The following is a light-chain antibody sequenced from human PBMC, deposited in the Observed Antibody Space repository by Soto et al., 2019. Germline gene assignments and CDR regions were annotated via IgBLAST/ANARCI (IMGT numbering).Light chain of an antibody. V-gene: IGKV1-5*03. Sequence: DIPMTQSPSTLSASVGDRVTITCRASKSISSWLAWYQQKPGKAPKLLIYKASTFQSGVPSRFSGSGSGTEFTLAISSLQPDDSATYYCQQYNDNWTFGQGTKVEIK. CDR3: QQYNDNWT. CDR1: KSISSW. J-gene: IGKJ1*01. CDR2: KAS.